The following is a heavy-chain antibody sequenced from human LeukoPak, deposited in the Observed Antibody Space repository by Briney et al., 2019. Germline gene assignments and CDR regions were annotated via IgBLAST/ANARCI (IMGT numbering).Heavy chain of an antibody. Sequence: PGGSLRLSCEASEFTLKDYWMHWVRHGPGKGLVWVSRINSDGSSASYADSVKGRFTISRDNAKNTLYLQMNSLRAEDTALYYCAKDSVRKYYYGSGSYAGYCYYGMDVWGQGTTVTVSS. CDR1: EFTLKDYW. CDR3: AKDSVRKYYYGSGSYAGYCYYGMDV. CDR2: INSDGSSA. D-gene: IGHD3-10*01. J-gene: IGHJ6*02. V-gene: IGHV3-74*01.